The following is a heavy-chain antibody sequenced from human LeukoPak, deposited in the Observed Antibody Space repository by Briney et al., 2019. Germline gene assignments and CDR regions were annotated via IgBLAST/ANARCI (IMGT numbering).Heavy chain of an antibody. CDR3: AKGGFGVVIGMIDY. D-gene: IGHD3-3*01. Sequence: SGGSLRLSXVASGFTFSSYAMSWVRQAPGKGMEWVSAISGSGGSTYYADSVKGRFTISRDNSKNTLYLQMNSLRAEDTAVYYCAKGGFGVVIGMIDYWGQGTLVTVSS. CDR1: GFTFSSYA. V-gene: IGHV3-23*01. CDR2: ISGSGGST. J-gene: IGHJ4*02.